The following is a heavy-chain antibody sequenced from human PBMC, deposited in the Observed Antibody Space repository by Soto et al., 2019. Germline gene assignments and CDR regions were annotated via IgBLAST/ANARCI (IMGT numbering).Heavy chain of an antibody. CDR3: ARGWGRMFDY. Sequence: QVQLQQWGAGLLKPSETLSLTCAVYGGSFSGYYWNWIRQPPGKGLEWIGEINHSGSTNYNPSLKSRLTISVDTSKNQCSLKLSSVTAADTAVYYCARGWGRMFDYWGQGTLVTVSS. V-gene: IGHV4-34*01. CDR1: GGSFSGYY. CDR2: INHSGST. J-gene: IGHJ4*02. D-gene: IGHD7-27*01.